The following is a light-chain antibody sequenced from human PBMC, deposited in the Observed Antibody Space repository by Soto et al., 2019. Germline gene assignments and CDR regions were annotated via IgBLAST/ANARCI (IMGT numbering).Light chain of an antibody. CDR1: QGIRSD. Sequence: DIQMTQPPSSLSASVGDRVTITCRASQGIRSDLGWFRQKPGKAPRLLISAASILQSGVPSRFSGGGSGTEFTLTISSLQPDDFATYYCQQYTSYWLTFGGGTKVDI. V-gene: IGKV1-16*01. J-gene: IGKJ4*01. CDR2: AAS. CDR3: QQYTSYWLT.